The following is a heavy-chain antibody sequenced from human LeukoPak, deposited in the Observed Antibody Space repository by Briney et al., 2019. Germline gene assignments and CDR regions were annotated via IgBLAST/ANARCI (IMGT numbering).Heavy chain of an antibody. CDR1: GFTFSNYG. Sequence: PGGSLRLSCAASGFTFSNYGMHWVRQAPGKGLEWVAVISYDGSKKYYAEPAKGRFTISRENSKSTLFLQMNSLRPEDTAVYYCAKDRAGGANSYYLDNWGQGTLVTVSS. V-gene: IGHV3-30*18. CDR2: ISYDGSKK. CDR3: AKDRAGGANSYYLDN. J-gene: IGHJ4*02. D-gene: IGHD2-21*01.